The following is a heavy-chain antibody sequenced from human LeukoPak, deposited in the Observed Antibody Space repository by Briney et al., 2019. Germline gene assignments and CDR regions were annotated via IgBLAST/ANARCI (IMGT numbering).Heavy chain of an antibody. CDR1: GVTFSSYG. CDR3: ARDAISGLFDY. V-gene: IGHV3-30*03. CDR2: ISYDGSNK. D-gene: IGHD2-2*01. Sequence: GRSLRLSCAASGVTFSSYGMHWVRQAPGKGLEWVAVISYDGSNKYYADSVKGRFTISRDNSKNTLYLQMNSLRAEDTAVYYCARDAISGLFDYWGQGTLVTVSS. J-gene: IGHJ4*02.